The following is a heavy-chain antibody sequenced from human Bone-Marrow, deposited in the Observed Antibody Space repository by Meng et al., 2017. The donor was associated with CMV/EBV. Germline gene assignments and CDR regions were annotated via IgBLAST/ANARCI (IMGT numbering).Heavy chain of an antibody. J-gene: IGHJ4*02. D-gene: IGHD6-19*01. Sequence: QVQLGQSGAEVKKPGASVKVSFKASGYTFTSYDINSVRQAAGQGLEWMGWMNPNSGNTDYAQKFQGRVTMTRNISKSTAYMDLSSLRSEDTAVYYCATGVADFEYWGQGTLVTVSS. V-gene: IGHV1-8*01. CDR3: ATGVADFEY. CDR2: MNPNSGNT. CDR1: GYTFTSYD.